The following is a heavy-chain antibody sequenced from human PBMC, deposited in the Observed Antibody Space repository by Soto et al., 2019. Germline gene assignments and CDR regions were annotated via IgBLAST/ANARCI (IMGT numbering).Heavy chain of an antibody. CDR1: GYTFTSYG. CDR3: ARLPEGRGDIVVVPAALLGPDPYYYYGMDV. J-gene: IGHJ6*02. CDR2: ISAYNGNT. D-gene: IGHD2-2*01. Sequence: ASVKVSCKASGYTFTSYGISWVRQAPGQGLEWMGWISAYNGNTNYAQKLQGRVTMTTDTSTSTAYMELRSLRSDDTAVYYCARLPEGRGDIVVVPAALLGPDPYYYYGMDVWGQGTTVTVSS. V-gene: IGHV1-18*01.